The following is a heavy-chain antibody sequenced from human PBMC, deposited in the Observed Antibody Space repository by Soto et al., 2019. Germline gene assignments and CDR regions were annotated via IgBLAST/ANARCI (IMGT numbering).Heavy chain of an antibody. J-gene: IGHJ5*02. CDR1: GFTFTSYA. V-gene: IGHV1-3*01. Sequence: ASLKVSCKTSGFTFTSYAMHCVRQTPGQRLEWMGWINAGNGNTKYSQRFQGRVTITRDTSTSTAYMELRSLRSDDTAVYYCARRAMYYYGYNWFDTWGQGTLVTVSS. CDR2: INAGNGNT. CDR3: ARRAMYYYGYNWFDT. D-gene: IGHD3-10*01.